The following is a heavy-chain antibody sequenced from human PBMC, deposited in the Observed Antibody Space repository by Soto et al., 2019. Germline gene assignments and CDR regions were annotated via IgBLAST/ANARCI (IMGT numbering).Heavy chain of an antibody. CDR1: GFTFSSYS. CDR2: ISSSSSYI. J-gene: IGHJ3*02. CDR3: ARDSARPGPLDI. V-gene: IGHV3-21*01. D-gene: IGHD6-6*01. Sequence: AGGSLRLSCAASGFTFSSYSMNWVRHAPGKGLEWVSSISSSSSYIYYADSVKGRFTISRDNAKNSLYLQMNSLRAEDTAVYYCARDSARPGPLDIWGQGTMVTGSS.